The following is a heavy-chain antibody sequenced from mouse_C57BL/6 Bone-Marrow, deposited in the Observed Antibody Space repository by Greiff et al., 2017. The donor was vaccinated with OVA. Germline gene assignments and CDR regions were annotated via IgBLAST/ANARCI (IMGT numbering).Heavy chain of an antibody. Sequence: EVKLQESGPGLAKPSQTLSLTCSVTGYSITSDYWNWIRKFPGNKLEYMGYISYSGSTYYNPSLKSRISITLDTSKNQYYLQLNSVTTEDTATYYCARYEITMLRYFDVWGTGTTVTVSS. D-gene: IGHD1-1*02. V-gene: IGHV3-8*01. CDR3: ARYEITMLRYFDV. J-gene: IGHJ1*03. CDR1: GYSITSDY. CDR2: ISYSGST.